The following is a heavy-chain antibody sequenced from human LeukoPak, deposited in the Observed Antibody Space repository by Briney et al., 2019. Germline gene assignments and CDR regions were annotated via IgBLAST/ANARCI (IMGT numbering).Heavy chain of an antibody. CDR2: IYYSGST. V-gene: IGHV4-39*07. CDR3: ARDRYHWGFDY. CDR1: GGSISSSSYY. Sequence: SETLSLTCTVSGGSISSSSYYWGWIRQPPGKGLEWIGSIYYSGSTYYNLSLKSRVTISVDTSKNQFSLKLSSVTAADTAVYYCARDRYHWGFDYWGQGTLVTVSS. D-gene: IGHD7-27*01. J-gene: IGHJ4*02.